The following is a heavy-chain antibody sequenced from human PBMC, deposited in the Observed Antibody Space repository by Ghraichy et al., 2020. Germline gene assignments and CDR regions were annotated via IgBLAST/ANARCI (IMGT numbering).Heavy chain of an antibody. CDR1: GGSISSYY. D-gene: IGHD1-14*01. CDR2: IYTSGST. CDR3: ASTGFLDYYGMDV. J-gene: IGHJ6*02. Sequence: GSLRLSCTVSGGSISSYYWSWIRQPAGKGLEWIGRIYTSGSTNYNPSLKSRVTMLVDTSKNQFSLKLSSVTAADTAVYYCASTGFLDYYGMDVWGQGTTVTVSS. V-gene: IGHV4-4*07.